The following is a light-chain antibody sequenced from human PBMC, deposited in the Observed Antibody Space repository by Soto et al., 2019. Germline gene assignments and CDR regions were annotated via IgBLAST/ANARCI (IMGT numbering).Light chain of an antibody. CDR3: QQRAGWPPT. CDR1: QSVTNNQ. CDR2: GVS. Sequence: EIVLSQSPGTLSLSPGERATLSCRASQSVTNNQFAWFRQKPGQAPRLLIWGVSNRATGIPDRFSGSGSGTDFTLTISSLEPEDFAVYFCQQRAGWPPTFGGGTKVDIK. J-gene: IGKJ4*01. V-gene: IGKV3-20*01.